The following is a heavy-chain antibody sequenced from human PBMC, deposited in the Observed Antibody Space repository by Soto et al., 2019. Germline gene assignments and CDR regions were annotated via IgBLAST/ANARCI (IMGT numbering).Heavy chain of an antibody. D-gene: IGHD3-10*01. CDR1: GGSISSGGYY. J-gene: IGHJ6*02. V-gene: IGHV4-31*03. CDR2: IYYSGST. CDR3: ARDRSTMVRGAPADSVDYYGMDV. Sequence: PSETLSFTCTVSGGSISSGGYYWSWIRQHPGKGLEWIGYIYYSGSTYYNPSLKSRVTISVDTSKNQFSLKLSSVTAADTAVYYCARDRSTMVRGAPADSVDYYGMDVWGQGTTVTVSS.